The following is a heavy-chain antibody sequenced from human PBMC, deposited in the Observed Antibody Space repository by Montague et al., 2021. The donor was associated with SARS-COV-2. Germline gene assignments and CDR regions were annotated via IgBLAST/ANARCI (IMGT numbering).Heavy chain of an antibody. CDR1: GGSISSYY. V-gene: IGHV4-59*03. CDR2: IYFSGTT. Sequence: SETLSLTCTVSGGSISSYYWSRIRQPPGKGLEWIGYIYFSGTTSYNPSLKSRVTISVDTSKNQFSLRLRSVTAVDTAVYYCAVMTRMTTSFDIWGQGTPVSVSS. J-gene: IGHJ4*02. CDR3: AVMTRMTTSFDI. D-gene: IGHD4-17*01.